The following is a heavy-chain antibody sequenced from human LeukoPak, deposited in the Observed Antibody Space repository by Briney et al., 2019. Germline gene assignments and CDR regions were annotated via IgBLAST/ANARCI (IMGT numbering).Heavy chain of an antibody. CDR1: GFTISDYW. CDR2: IKQDASER. CDR3: VRDGGTDWYDP. D-gene: IGHD3-16*01. J-gene: IGHJ5*02. V-gene: IGHV3-7*01. Sequence: GGSLRLSCAASGFTISDYWMTWVRQAPGKGLEWVANIKQDASERTYVDSVKGRFTISRDNAKNSIFLQMNSLRVEDMPTYYCVRDGGTDWYDPWGQGTLVSVSS.